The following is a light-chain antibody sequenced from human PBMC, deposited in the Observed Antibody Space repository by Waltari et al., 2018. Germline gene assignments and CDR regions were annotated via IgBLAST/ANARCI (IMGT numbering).Light chain of an antibody. Sequence: EIVLTQSPGTLSLSPGERATLPCRASQSVSNNYLNWYQQKPGQAPRLLIHGASSRATGIADRFSGSGSGTDFTLTISRLEPEDFAVYYCQQYDGIVLTFGGGTRVEI. CDR1: QSVSNNY. CDR2: GAS. CDR3: QQYDGIVLT. J-gene: IGKJ4*01. V-gene: IGKV3-20*01.